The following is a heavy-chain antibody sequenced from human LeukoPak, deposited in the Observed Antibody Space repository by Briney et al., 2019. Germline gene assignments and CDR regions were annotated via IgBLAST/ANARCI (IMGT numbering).Heavy chain of an antibody. CDR2: VYYGGTT. J-gene: IGHJ4*02. Sequence: SETLSLTCSVSGGSISLSYYYWGWIRQPPGKALEGIGIVYYGGTTSYNPSLKSRVTISGDMSKNHFSLKLSSVTAADTAMYYCAKGTLYSGWSYYFDYWGQGSQVTVSS. CDR1: GGSISLSYYY. D-gene: IGHD6-19*01. V-gene: IGHV4-39*07. CDR3: AKGTLYSGWSYYFDY.